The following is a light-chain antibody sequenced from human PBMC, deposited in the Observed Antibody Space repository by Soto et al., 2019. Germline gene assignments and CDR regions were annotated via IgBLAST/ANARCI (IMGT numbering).Light chain of an antibody. CDR2: DVS. J-gene: IGLJ3*02. Sequence: QAVVTQPASVSGSPGQSITISCTGTNSDVGGYDYVSWYQQHPGKAPKLLIYDVSKRPSGLSNRFSGSKSGNTASLTISGLQTEDEADYYCSSFTGSTTWVFGGGTKVTVL. CDR1: NSDVGGYDY. CDR3: SSFTGSTTWV. V-gene: IGLV2-14*03.